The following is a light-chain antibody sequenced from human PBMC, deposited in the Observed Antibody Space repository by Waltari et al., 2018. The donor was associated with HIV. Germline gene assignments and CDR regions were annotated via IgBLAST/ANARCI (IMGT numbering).Light chain of an antibody. V-gene: IGLV1-44*01. J-gene: IGLJ2*01. CDR1: SSNIGSNT. Sequence: QSVLTQPPSTSGTPGQRVTISCSGSSSNIGSNTVNWYQQFPGTAPKLLIYSNDQRPSGVPDRFSGSKSGNTASLTISGLRTDDEADYYCSSYTGLSTVVFGGGTQLTVL. CDR3: SSYTGLSTVV. CDR2: SND.